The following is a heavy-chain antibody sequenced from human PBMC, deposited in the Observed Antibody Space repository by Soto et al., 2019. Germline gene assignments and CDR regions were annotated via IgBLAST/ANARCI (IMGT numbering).Heavy chain of an antibody. V-gene: IGHV3-30-3*01. D-gene: IGHD6-13*01. CDR3: ARDSSSSWSIDY. Sequence: GGSLRLSCAASGFTFSSYAMHWVRQAPGKGLEWVAVISYDGSNKYYADSVKGRFTISRDNSKNTLYLQMNSLRAEDTAVYYCARDSSSSWSIDYWGQGTLVTVSS. CDR1: GFTFSSYA. J-gene: IGHJ4*02. CDR2: ISYDGSNK.